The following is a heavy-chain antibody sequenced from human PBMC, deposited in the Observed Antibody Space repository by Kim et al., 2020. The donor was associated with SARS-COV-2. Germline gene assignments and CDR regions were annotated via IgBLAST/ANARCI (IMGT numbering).Heavy chain of an antibody. CDR3: ARDPSIPWYADY. V-gene: IGHV1-2*06. CDR2: IHPKSGGT. D-gene: IGHD6-13*01. Sequence: ASVKVSCKASGYIFTDYYMYWVRQAPGQGLEWMGRIHPKSGGTNFAQKFQGRVTMTRDTSMSTVYMQLSRLTSDDTAIYYCARDPSIPWYADYWGQGTLVTVSS. CDR1: GYIFTDYY. J-gene: IGHJ4*02.